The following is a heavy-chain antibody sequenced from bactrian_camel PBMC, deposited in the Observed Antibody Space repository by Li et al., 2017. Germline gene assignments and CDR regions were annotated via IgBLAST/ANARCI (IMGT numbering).Heavy chain of an antibody. J-gene: IGHJ4*01. V-gene: IGHV3S40*01. D-gene: IGHD1*01. CDR3: AKDVGGAPYD. Sequence: VQLVESGGGLVQPGGSLRLSCAASGFTFSSYGMSWVRQAPGKGFEWVSGISSGGGTTYYADSVKGRFTISRDNVKNTVYLQLNSLKTEDMGMYYCAKDVGGAPYDWGQGTQVTVS. CDR1: GFTFSSYG. CDR2: ISSGGGTT.